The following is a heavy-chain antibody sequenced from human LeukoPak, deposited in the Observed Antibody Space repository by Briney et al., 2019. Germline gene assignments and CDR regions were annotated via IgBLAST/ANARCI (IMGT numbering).Heavy chain of an antibody. J-gene: IGHJ5*02. CDR1: GGSISSGGYY. D-gene: IGHD5-18*01. CDR2: IYYSGST. Sequence: PSHTLSLTCTVSGGSISSGGYYWSWLRQHPGKGLVWIGYIYYSGSTYYNPSLKSRVTISVDTSKNQFSLKLSSVTAADTAVYYCARDQEDSYGRNWFDPWGQGTLVTVSS. V-gene: IGHV4-31*03. CDR3: ARDQEDSYGRNWFDP.